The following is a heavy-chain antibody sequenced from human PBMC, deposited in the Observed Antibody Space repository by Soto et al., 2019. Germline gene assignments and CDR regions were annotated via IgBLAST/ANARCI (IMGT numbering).Heavy chain of an antibody. CDR2: IYPGDSDT. D-gene: IGHD2-2*01. V-gene: IGHV5-51*01. CDR1: GYSFTSYW. J-gene: IGHJ6*02. Sequence: GESLKISCKGSGYSFTSYWIGWVRQMPGKGLEWMGIIYPGDSDTRYSPSFQGQVTISADKSISTAYLQWSSLKASDTVMYYCARLVARADCSSTSCYYYYYYGMDVWGQGTTVTVSS. CDR3: ARLVARADCSSTSCYYYYYYGMDV.